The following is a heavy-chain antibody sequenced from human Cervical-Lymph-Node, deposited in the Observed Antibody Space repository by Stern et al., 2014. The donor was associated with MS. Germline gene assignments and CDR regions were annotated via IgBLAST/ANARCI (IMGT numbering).Heavy chain of an antibody. J-gene: IGHJ4*02. CDR3: AGGPYARSSWFDY. V-gene: IGHV3-30-3*01. CDR2: ISDDGNTK. Sequence: VQLVESGGGVVQPGRSLRLSCAASRFTFSIYAMHWVRQAPGKGLEWMAVISDDGNTKYYADSVKGRITISRDNSKDTLYLHLNNLTSEDTAVYYCAGGPYARSSWFDYWGQGPLVTVSS. D-gene: IGHD6-6*01. CDR1: RFTFSIYA.